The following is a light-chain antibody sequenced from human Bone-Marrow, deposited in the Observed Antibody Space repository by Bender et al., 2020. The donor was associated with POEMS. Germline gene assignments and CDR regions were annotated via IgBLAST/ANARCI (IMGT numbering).Light chain of an antibody. J-gene: IGLJ3*02. V-gene: IGLV2-14*01. Sequence: QSALTQPASVSGSPGQSITISCTGTSSDIGSYDYVSWYQQHPGKAPKLMIYEVSKRPSGVSNRFFGSKSGNTATLTVSGLQAEDEADYYCSSHAGRYTWVFGGGTKLTVL. CDR3: SSHAGRYTWV. CDR2: EVS. CDR1: SSDIGSYDY.